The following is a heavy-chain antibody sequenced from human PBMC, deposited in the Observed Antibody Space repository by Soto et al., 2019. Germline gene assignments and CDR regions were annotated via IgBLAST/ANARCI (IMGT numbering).Heavy chain of an antibody. CDR1: GYTFTSYG. CDR2: ISADNGNT. J-gene: IGHJ4*02. Sequence: QVQLVQSGAEVKKPGASVKVSCKASGYTFTSYGISWVRQAPGQGLEWMGWISADNGNTKYAQKLQGRVTMTTDTATRTAYRDRRSLRSDDPAVYYCASDRGSYALDYWGQGTLVTVSS. CDR3: ASDRGSYALDY. V-gene: IGHV1-18*01. D-gene: IGHD1-26*01.